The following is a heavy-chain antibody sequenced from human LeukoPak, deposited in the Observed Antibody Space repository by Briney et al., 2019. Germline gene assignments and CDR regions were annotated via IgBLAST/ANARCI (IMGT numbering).Heavy chain of an antibody. V-gene: IGHV5-51*01. CDR2: IYPADSDI. CDR3: ARRQGCSSTSCPPDS. D-gene: IGHD2-2*01. J-gene: IGHJ4*02. Sequence: GESLKISCKGSGYRFTSYWIGWVRQIPGKGLEWMAIIYPADSDIRYSPSFQGQVTISADKSINTAYLQWSSLKASDTAMYYCARRQGCSSTSCPPDSWGQGTLVTVSS. CDR1: GYRFTSYW.